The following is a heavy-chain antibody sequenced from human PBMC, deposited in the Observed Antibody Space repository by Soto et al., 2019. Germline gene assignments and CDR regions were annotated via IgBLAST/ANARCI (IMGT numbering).Heavy chain of an antibody. Sequence: QVQLVQSGAEVRRPGASVKVSCKASGYIFTGYYIHWVRQTPGQGLEWMGWLNPNNGATNYAQTFHGRVTMARDTSINTAYMEVKSLRYDDTAVYYCAREDELERFVWGQGTLVTVSS. CDR2: LNPNNGAT. V-gene: IGHV1-2*02. CDR1: GYIFTGYY. D-gene: IGHD3-3*01. CDR3: AREDELERFV. J-gene: IGHJ4*02.